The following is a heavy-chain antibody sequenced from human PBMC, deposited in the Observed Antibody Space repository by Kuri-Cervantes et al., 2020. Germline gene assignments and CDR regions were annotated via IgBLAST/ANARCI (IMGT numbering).Heavy chain of an antibody. V-gene: IGHV1-18*01. Sequence: ASVKVSCKASGYIFTSYAITWVRQAPGQGLEWLGRISAGDGDTDYARKFQARLTMTTDTSTNTAYMELRSLTHDDTAVYFCARSTAVAGVHYFYYMDVWDNGTTVTVSS. J-gene: IGHJ6*03. CDR1: GYIFTSYA. CDR2: ISAGDGDT. D-gene: IGHD6-19*01. CDR3: ARSTAVAGVHYFYYMDV.